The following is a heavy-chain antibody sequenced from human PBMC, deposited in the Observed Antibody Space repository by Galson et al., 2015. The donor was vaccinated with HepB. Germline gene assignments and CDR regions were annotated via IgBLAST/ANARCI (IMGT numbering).Heavy chain of an antibody. CDR2: IIPILGIA. Sequence: SVKVSCKASGGTFSSYTISWVRQAPGQGLEWMGRIIPILGIANYAQKFQGRVTITADKSTITAYMELSSLRSEDTAVYYCARDPDPIITMIVGGMYVWGQGTTVTVSS. CDR1: GGTFSSYT. CDR3: ARDPDPIITMIVGGMYV. V-gene: IGHV1-69*04. J-gene: IGHJ6*02. D-gene: IGHD3-22*01.